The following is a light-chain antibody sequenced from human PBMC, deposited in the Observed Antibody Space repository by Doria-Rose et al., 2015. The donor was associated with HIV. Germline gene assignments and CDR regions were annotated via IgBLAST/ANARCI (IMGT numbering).Light chain of an antibody. CDR1: QSFSSTY. V-gene: IGKV3-20*01. Sequence: TQSPGTLSLSPGERATLSCRAGQSFSSTYLAWYQQKPGQAPSLLIYDGSTRATGIPDRFSASGSGTDFTLTINRLGPEDFALYYCHQYGTSWTFGQGTKVEI. CDR3: HQYGTSWT. CDR2: DGS. J-gene: IGKJ1*01.